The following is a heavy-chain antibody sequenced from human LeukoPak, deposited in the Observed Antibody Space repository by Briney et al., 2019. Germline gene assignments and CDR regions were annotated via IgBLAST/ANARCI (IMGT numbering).Heavy chain of an antibody. D-gene: IGHD4-23*01. CDR3: ARDDRGGNPGY. CDR2: ISSSSSYI. J-gene: IGHJ4*02. Sequence: GGSLRLSCAASGFTFSSYSVNWVRQAPGKGLEWVSSISSSSSYIYYADSVKGRFTISRDNAKNSLYLQMNSLRAEDTAVYYCARDDRGGNPGYWGQGTLVTVSS. CDR1: GFTFSSYS. V-gene: IGHV3-21*01.